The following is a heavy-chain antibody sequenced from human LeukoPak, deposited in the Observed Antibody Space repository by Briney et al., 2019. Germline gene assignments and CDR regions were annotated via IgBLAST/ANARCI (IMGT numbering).Heavy chain of an antibody. CDR3: ARDGADHYMDV. CDR1: GGTFRSYA. Sequence: ASVQVSCKASGGTFRSYAISWVRQAPGQGLEWMGRIVPMIGTATYAQKFQGRVTIITDESTSTAYMELSSLRSEDTAVYYCARDGADHYMDVWGKGTTVTVSS. J-gene: IGHJ6*03. D-gene: IGHD3-16*01. V-gene: IGHV1-69*05. CDR2: IVPMIGTA.